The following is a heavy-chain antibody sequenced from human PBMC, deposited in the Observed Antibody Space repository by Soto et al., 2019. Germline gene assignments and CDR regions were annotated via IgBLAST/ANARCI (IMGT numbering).Heavy chain of an antibody. J-gene: IGHJ6*02. Sequence: GGSLRLSCAASGFTFSDYYMSWIRQAPGKGLEWVSYISSSSYTNYADSVKGRFTISRDNAKNSLYLQMNSLRAEDTAVYYCARDGFIAVAGPNYYYYGMDVWGQGTTVTVSS. CDR2: ISSSSYT. V-gene: IGHV3-11*06. CDR1: GFTFSDYY. D-gene: IGHD6-19*01. CDR3: ARDGFIAVAGPNYYYYGMDV.